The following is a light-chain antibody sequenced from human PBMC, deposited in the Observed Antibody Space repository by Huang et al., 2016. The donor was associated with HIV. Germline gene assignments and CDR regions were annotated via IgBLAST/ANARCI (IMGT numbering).Light chain of an antibody. CDR2: DAS. CDR3: QQRSSWPPFT. Sequence: EILLTQSPATLSLSPGERATLSCRAIQSIRNFLAWYQQRPGQPPRLLIYDASTRATGIPDRFSGSGSDTDFTLTISSLEPEDFAVYYCQQRSSWPPFTFGPGTKVDIK. J-gene: IGKJ3*01. V-gene: IGKV3-11*01. CDR1: QSIRNF.